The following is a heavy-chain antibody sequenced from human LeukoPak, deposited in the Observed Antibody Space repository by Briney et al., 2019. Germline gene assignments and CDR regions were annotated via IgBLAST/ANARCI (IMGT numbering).Heavy chain of an antibody. CDR1: GFTFSDYG. D-gene: IGHD3-3*01. Sequence: GGSLRLSCAASGFTFSDYGMHWVRQAPGKGLESVAFIRSDGSSQYYVDSVKGRFTISRDNSQNTLYLQMNSLRAEDTAMYYCAKDAVTYYDFWSGYYTPYFDYWGQGTLVTVSS. CDR3: AKDAVTYYDFWSGYYTPYFDY. CDR2: IRSDGSSQ. V-gene: IGHV3-30*02. J-gene: IGHJ4*02.